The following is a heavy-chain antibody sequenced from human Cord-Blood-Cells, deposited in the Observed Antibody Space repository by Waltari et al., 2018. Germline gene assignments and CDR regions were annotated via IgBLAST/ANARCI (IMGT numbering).Heavy chain of an antibody. CDR2: IYYSGST. CDR3: ARDQIDYFDY. Sequence: QVQLQESGPGLVKPSETLSLTCTVSGGSISSYYWSWIRQPPGKGLEWIGYIYYSGSTNYNPSLKSRVTISVDTSKNQFSLKLSSVTAADTAVYYCARDQIDYFDYWGQGTLVTVSS. V-gene: IGHV4-59*01. J-gene: IGHJ4*02. CDR1: GGSISSYY.